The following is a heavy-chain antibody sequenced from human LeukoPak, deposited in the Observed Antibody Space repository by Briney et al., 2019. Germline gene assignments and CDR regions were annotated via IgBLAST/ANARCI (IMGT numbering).Heavy chain of an antibody. Sequence: SGGSLRLSCAASGFTFSSYAMSWVRQAPGKGLEWVSAISGSGGSTYYADSVKGRLTISRDNSKNTLYLQMNSLRAEDTAVYYCAKARTVVAAYGMDVWGQGTTVTVSS. D-gene: IGHD2-15*01. CDR1: GFTFSSYA. V-gene: IGHV3-23*01. CDR2: ISGSGGST. CDR3: AKARTVVAAYGMDV. J-gene: IGHJ6*02.